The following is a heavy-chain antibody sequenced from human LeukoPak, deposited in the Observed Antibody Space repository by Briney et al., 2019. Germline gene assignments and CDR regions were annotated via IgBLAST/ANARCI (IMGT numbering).Heavy chain of an antibody. Sequence: PSETLSLTCAVSGGSISSGGYSWSWIRQPPGKGLEWIGYIYHSGSTYYNPSLKSRVTISVDRSKNQFSLKLSSVTAADTAVYYCARSRITGTFSDYWGQGTLVTVSS. CDR1: GGSISSGGYS. V-gene: IGHV4-30-2*01. CDR3: ARSRITGTFSDY. J-gene: IGHJ4*02. CDR2: IYHSGST. D-gene: IGHD1-7*01.